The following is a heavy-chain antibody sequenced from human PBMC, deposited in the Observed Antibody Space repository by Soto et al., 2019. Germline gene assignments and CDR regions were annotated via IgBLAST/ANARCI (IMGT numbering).Heavy chain of an antibody. CDR2: ISYDGSNK. D-gene: IGHD3-3*01. Sequence: GGSLRLSCAAYGFTFSSYAMHWVRQAPGKGLEWVAVISYDGSNKYYADSVKGRFTISRDNSKNTLYLQMNSLRAEDTAVYYCARDLSRSGYYTSSFDIWGQGTMVTVSS. V-gene: IGHV3-30-3*01. J-gene: IGHJ3*02. CDR3: ARDLSRSGYYTSSFDI. CDR1: GFTFSSYA.